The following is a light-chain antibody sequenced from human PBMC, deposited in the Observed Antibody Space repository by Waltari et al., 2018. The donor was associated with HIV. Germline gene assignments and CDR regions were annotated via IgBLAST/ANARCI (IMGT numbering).Light chain of an antibody. V-gene: IGLV1-40*01. CDR3: QSYDSSLSGVV. Sequence: QSVLRPPPSVSGAPGQRVTISCPGSNSKLRAGPTLPLYQQLPGTAPKLLLYDNTNRPSGVPDRFSGSKSGTSTSLAIAGLQADDEADYYCQSYDSSLSGVVFGGGTRLTVL. J-gene: IGLJ2*01. CDR1: NSKLRAGPT. CDR2: DNT.